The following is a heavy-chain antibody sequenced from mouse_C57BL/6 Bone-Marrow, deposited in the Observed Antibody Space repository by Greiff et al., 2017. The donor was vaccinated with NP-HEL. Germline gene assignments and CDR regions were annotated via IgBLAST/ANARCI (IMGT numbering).Heavy chain of an antibody. CDR2: INPGSGGT. D-gene: IGHD2-1*01. Sequence: QVQLKESGAELVRPGTSVKVSCKASGYAFTNYLIEWVKQRPGQGLEWIGVINPGSGGTNYNEKFKSKATLTVDKSSSTAYMQLSSLTSEDSAVYYCAIWGYYGKNYWGQGTTLTVSS. CDR3: AIWGYYGKNY. J-gene: IGHJ2*01. V-gene: IGHV1-54*01. CDR1: GYAFTNYL.